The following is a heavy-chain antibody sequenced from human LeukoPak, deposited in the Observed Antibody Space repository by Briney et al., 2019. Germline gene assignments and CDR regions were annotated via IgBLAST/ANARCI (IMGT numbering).Heavy chain of an antibody. CDR3: AILRVTSRTFDC. D-gene: IGHD2-21*02. Sequence: PSETLSLTCAVYGGSFSGYYWSWIRQPPGKGLEWIGEINHSGSTNYNPSLKSRVTISVDTSKNQFSLKLSSVTAADTAVYYCAILRVTSRTFDCWGQGTLVTVSS. J-gene: IGHJ4*02. V-gene: IGHV4-34*01. CDR2: INHSGST. CDR1: GGSFSGYY.